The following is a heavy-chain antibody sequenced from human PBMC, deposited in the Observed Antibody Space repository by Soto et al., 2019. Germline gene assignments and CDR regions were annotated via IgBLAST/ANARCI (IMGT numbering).Heavy chain of an antibody. CDR1: GFTFSSYS. Sequence: GGSLRLSCAASGFTFSSYSMNWVRQAPGKGLEWVSYISSSSTIYYADSVKGRFTISRDNAKNSLYLQMNSLRDEDTAVYYCARYYYDSSGYSHFDYWGQGTLVTVSS. J-gene: IGHJ4*02. CDR2: ISSSSTI. D-gene: IGHD3-22*01. V-gene: IGHV3-48*02. CDR3: ARYYYDSSGYSHFDY.